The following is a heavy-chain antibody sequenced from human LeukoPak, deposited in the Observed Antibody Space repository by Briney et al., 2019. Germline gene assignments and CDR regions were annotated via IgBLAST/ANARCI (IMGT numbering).Heavy chain of an antibody. D-gene: IGHD1-1*01. CDR2: ISAYNGNT. J-gene: IGHJ6*03. Sequence: ASVKVSCKASGYTFTSYYMHWVRQAPGQGLEWMGWISAYNGNTNYAQRLQGRVTMTTDTSTTTAYMELRSLTSDDTAMYYCARDGAERPHYMDVWGRGTTVTVPS. CDR3: ARDGAERPHYMDV. V-gene: IGHV1-18*04. CDR1: GYTFTSYY.